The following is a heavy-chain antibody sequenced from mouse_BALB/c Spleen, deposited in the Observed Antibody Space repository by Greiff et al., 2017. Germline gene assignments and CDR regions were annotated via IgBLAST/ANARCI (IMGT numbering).Heavy chain of an antibody. CDR3: ARQDYYGSGYYYAMDY. D-gene: IGHD1-1*01. V-gene: IGHV5-12-2*01. CDR2: ISNGGGST. Sequence: EVQVVESGGGLVQPGGSLKLSCAASGFTFSSYTMSWVRQTPEKRLEWVAYISNGGGSTYYPDTVKGRFTISRDNAKNTLYLQMSSLKSEDTAMYYCARQDYYGSGYYYAMDYWGQGTSVTVSS. J-gene: IGHJ4*01. CDR1: GFTFSSYT.